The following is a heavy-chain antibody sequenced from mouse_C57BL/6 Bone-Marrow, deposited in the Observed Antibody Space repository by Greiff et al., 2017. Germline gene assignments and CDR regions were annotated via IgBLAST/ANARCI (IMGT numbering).Heavy chain of an antibody. CDR1: GYAFTNYL. D-gene: IGHD4-1*02. Sequence: QVQLQQSGAELVRPGTSVKVSCKASGYAFTNYLIEWVKQRPGQGLEWIGVIYPRSGNTYYNEKFKGKATLTADKSSSTAYMELRSLTSEDSAVYFCAFQLGPWFAYWGQGTLVTVSA. V-gene: IGHV1-54*01. J-gene: IGHJ3*01. CDR2: IYPRSGNT. CDR3: AFQLGPWFAY.